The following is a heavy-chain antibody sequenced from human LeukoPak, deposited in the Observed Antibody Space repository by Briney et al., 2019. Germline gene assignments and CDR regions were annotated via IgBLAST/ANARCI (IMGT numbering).Heavy chain of an antibody. CDR1: GGSVSSYY. Sequence: SETLSLTCTVSGGSVSSYYWSWIRQPPGKGLEWNGYIYYSGSTNYNPSLKSRVTISVDTSKNQFSLKLSSVTAADSAVYYCARVGYSGYDWDFDYWGQGTLVTISS. D-gene: IGHD5-12*01. CDR3: ARVGYSGYDWDFDY. CDR2: IYYSGST. V-gene: IGHV4-59*02. J-gene: IGHJ4*02.